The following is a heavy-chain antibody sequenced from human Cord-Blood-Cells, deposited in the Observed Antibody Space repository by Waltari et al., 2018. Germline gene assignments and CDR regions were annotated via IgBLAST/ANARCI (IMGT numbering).Heavy chain of an antibody. J-gene: IGHJ3*02. CDR1: GFTVRSNY. CDR2: IYSGGST. D-gene: IGHD6-13*01. CDR3: AGIAAAGNDAFDI. Sequence: EVQLVESGGGLVQPGGSLRPSCAASGFTVRSNYMSWVRQAPGKGLEWVSVIYSGGSTYYADSVKGRFTISRHNSKNTLYLQMNSLRAEDTAVYYCAGIAAAGNDAFDIWGQGTMVTVSS. V-gene: IGHV3-53*04.